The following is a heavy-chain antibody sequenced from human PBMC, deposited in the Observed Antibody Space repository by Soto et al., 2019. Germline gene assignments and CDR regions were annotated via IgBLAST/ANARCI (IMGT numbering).Heavy chain of an antibody. CDR2: IFHGGNT. CDR1: GFFISSGNY. J-gene: IGHJ3*01. V-gene: IGHV4-38-2*01. CDR3: ARARWYDAFDV. D-gene: IGHD2-15*01. Sequence: SETLSLTCAVSGFFISSGNYWGWIRKPPGKGLEWIGSIFHGGNTYYNPSLKSRVTISVYMSKNQFSLNLNSVPAADTAVYYCARARWYDAFDVWGQGTVVTVSS.